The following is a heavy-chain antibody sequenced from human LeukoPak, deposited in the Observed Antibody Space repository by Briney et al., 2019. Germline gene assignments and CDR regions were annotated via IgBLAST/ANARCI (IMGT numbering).Heavy chain of an antibody. V-gene: IGHV3-74*01. CDR2: INTDGTST. Sequence: QPGGSLRLSCAASGYSFSSYWMHWVRQAPGKELVWVSRINTDGTSTNYADSVKGRFTISRDNSKNTLYLQMNSLRAEDTAVYYCAKEEGWRQWLPRDYYGMDVWGKGTTVTVSS. D-gene: IGHD6-19*01. CDR1: GYSFSSYW. CDR3: AKEEGWRQWLPRDYYGMDV. J-gene: IGHJ6*04.